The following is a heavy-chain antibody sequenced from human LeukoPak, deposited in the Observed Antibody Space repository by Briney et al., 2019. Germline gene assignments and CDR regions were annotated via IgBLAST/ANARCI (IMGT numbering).Heavy chain of an antibody. J-gene: IGHJ3*02. Sequence: GSGPTLVNPTQTLTLTCTFSGFSLTTSEVGVGWIRQPPGKALEWLALIYWDDDTRYSPSLKSRLTLTKDTSKNQVVLSMTNMDPVDTATYYCAHSNKYSSGWAPIDVFDIWGQGTMVTVSS. D-gene: IGHD6-19*01. V-gene: IGHV2-5*02. CDR3: AHSNKYSSGWAPIDVFDI. CDR2: IYWDDDT. CDR1: GFSLTTSEVG.